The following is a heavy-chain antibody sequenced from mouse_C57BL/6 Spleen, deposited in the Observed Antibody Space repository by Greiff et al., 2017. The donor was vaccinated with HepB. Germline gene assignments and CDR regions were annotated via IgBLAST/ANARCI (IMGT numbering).Heavy chain of an antibody. Sequence: EVQVVESGGGLVKPGGSLKLSCAASGFTFSSYAMSWVRQTPEKRLEWVATISDGGSYTYYPDNVKGRFTISRDNAKNNLYLQMSHLKSEDTAMYYCAREQGYGSTYYFDYWGQGTTLTVSS. CDR3: AREQGYGSTYYFDY. CDR2: ISDGGSYT. J-gene: IGHJ2*01. V-gene: IGHV5-4*01. D-gene: IGHD1-1*01. CDR1: GFTFSSYA.